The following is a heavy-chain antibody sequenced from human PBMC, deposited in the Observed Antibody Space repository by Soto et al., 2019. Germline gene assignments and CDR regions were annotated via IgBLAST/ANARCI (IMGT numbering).Heavy chain of an antibody. CDR2: IQSGGNT. CDR1: GFSVSDTY. CDR3: AWEGY. J-gene: IGHJ4*02. Sequence: GGSLRLSCAASGFSVSDTYMKWVRQAPGKGLQWVSVIQSGGNTYYADSVKGRFTLSRHNSKNILYLQMNSLRVEDTAVYYCAWEGYWGQGS. V-gene: IGHV3-53*04.